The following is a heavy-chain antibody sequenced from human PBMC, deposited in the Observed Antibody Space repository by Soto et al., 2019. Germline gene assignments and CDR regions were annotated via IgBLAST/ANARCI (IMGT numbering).Heavy chain of an antibody. J-gene: IGHJ6*04. CDR1: GFTFSSYG. Sequence: GWSLRLSCAASGFTFSSYGMHLVRQAPGKGLEWVAVIWYDGSNKYYADSVKGRFTISRDNSKNTLYLQMNSLRAEDTAVYYCARDRSVPRYGMEGWGEGTTVTVSS. CDR2: IWYDGSNK. V-gene: IGHV3-33*01. CDR3: ARDRSVPRYGMEG. D-gene: IGHD6-6*01.